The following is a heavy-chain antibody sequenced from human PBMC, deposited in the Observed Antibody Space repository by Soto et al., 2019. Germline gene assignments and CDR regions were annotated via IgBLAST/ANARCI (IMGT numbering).Heavy chain of an antibody. J-gene: IGHJ4*02. Sequence: VQLGESGGGLVQPGGSLRLSCVASGFTFGNYWMTWFRQAPGQGLDWVANIKDDGSEKYYVDSVKGRFTISRDNTKNAQYLEMNSLRAEDTAVYYCARNNSGSYVERDYWGQGTLVTVSS. CDR3: ARNNSGSYVERDY. D-gene: IGHD1-26*01. CDR2: IKDDGSEK. CDR1: GFTFGNYW. V-gene: IGHV3-7*01.